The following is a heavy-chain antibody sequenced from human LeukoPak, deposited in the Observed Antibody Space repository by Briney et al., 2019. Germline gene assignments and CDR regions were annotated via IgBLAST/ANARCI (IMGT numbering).Heavy chain of an antibody. CDR3: TRAPYYDFWSGYFTYYYYYMDV. D-gene: IGHD3-3*01. J-gene: IGHJ6*03. CDR2: IRSKAYGGTT. V-gene: IGHV3-49*04. CDR1: GFTFGDYA. Sequence: GGSLRLSCTASGFTFGDYAMSWVRQAPGKGLEWVGFIRSKAYGGTTEYAASVKGRFTISRGDSKSIAYLQMNSLKTEDTAVYYCTRAPYYDFWSGYFTYYYYYMDVWGKGTTVTVSS.